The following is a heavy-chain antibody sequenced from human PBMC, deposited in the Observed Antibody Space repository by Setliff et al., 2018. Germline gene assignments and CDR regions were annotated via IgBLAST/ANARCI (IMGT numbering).Heavy chain of an antibody. J-gene: IGHJ4*02. CDR3: AAIGLDTAMITGVLFDF. CDR2: MNPNSGNT. D-gene: IGHD5-18*01. CDR1: GYTFTSYD. Sequence: ASVKVSCKASGYTFTSYDINWMRQASGQGLEWMGWMNPNSGNTGSTQKFQGRVTMTEDTSTDTAYMELSSLRSEDTAVYYCAAIGLDTAMITGVLFDFWGQGTLVTVSS. V-gene: IGHV1-8*02.